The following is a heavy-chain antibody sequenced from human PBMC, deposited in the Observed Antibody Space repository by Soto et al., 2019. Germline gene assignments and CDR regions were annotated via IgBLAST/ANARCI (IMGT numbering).Heavy chain of an antibody. Sequence: GGSLRLSCAASGFTFSSYSMNWVRQAPGKGLEWVSSISSSSSYIYYADSVKGRFTISRDNAKNSLYLQMNSLRAEDTAVYYCARDRSEQWLVPGAFDIWGQGTMVTVS. CDR2: ISSSSSYI. J-gene: IGHJ3*02. D-gene: IGHD6-19*01. V-gene: IGHV3-21*01. CDR3: ARDRSEQWLVPGAFDI. CDR1: GFTFSSYS.